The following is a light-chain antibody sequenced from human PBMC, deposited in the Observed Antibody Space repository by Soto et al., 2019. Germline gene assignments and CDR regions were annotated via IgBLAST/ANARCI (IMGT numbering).Light chain of an antibody. J-gene: IGKJ5*01. Sequence: EIVLTQSPATLSLSPGERATLSCRASQSVSYYLAWYQQKPGQAPRLLIYDASNRATGIPARFSGSGSGTDFTLTISSLEPEDSATYFCQQSNSFGQGTRLEIK. V-gene: IGKV3-11*01. CDR2: DAS. CDR3: QQSNS. CDR1: QSVSYY.